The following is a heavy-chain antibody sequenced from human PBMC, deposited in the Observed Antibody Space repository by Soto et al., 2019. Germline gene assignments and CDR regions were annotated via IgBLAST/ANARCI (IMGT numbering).Heavy chain of an antibody. D-gene: IGHD4-4*01. Sequence: PTLVNPTQTLTLTCTFSGFSLSTSGMCVSWIRQPPGKALEWLALIDWDDDKYYSTSLKTRLTISKDTSKNQVVLTMTNMDPVDTATYYCARIMTTSGYYGMDVWGQGTTVTVSS. V-gene: IGHV2-70*01. CDR1: GFSLSTSGMC. CDR3: ARIMTTSGYYGMDV. CDR2: IDWDDDK. J-gene: IGHJ6*02.